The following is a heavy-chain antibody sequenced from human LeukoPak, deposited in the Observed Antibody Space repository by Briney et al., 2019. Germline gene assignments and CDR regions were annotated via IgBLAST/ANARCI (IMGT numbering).Heavy chain of an antibody. J-gene: IGHJ4*02. CDR1: GFTFSSYG. CDR3: VTTVTNDFDY. CDR2: ISYDGSNK. D-gene: IGHD4-17*01. V-gene: IGHV3-30*03. Sequence: GRSLRLSCAASGFTFSSYGMHWVRQAPGKGLEWVAVISYDGSNKYYADSVKGRFTISRDNSKNTLYLQMNSLRAEDTAVYYCVTTVTNDFDYWGQGALVTVSS.